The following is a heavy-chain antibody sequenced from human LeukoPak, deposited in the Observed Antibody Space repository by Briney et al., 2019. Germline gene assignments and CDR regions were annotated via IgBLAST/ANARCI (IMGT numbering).Heavy chain of an antibody. V-gene: IGHV1-46*01. CDR3: ARDLGGSYYLSLYDYYYYYMDV. D-gene: IGHD1-26*01. CDR2: INPSGGST. CDR1: GYTFTSHY. Sequence: ASVKVSCKASGYTFTSHYMHWVRQAPGQGLEWMGIINPSGGSTSYAQKFQGRVTMTTDTSTSTAYMELRSLRSDDTAMYYCARDLGGSYYLSLYDYYYYYMDVWGKGTTVTVSS. J-gene: IGHJ6*03.